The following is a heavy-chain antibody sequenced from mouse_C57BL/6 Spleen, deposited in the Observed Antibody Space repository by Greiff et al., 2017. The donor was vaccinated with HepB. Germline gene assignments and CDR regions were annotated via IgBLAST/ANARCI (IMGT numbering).Heavy chain of an antibody. CDR2: IHPSDSDT. D-gene: IGHD1-1*01. Sequence: QVQLQQPGAELVKPGASVKVSCKASGYTFTSYWMHWVKQRPGQGLEWIGRIHPSDSDTNYNQKFKGKATLTVDKSSSTAYMQLSSLTSEDSAVYYCAMGYYGSSYVYWYFDVWGTGTTVTVSS. V-gene: IGHV1-74*01. J-gene: IGHJ1*03. CDR3: AMGYYGSSYVYWYFDV. CDR1: GYTFTSYW.